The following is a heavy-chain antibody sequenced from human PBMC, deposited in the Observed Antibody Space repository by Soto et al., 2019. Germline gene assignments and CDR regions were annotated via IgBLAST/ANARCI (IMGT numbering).Heavy chain of an antibody. J-gene: IGHJ4*02. D-gene: IGHD1-26*01. CDR1: GGSFSGYY. CDR3: ARAPRIVGATLSYFDY. CDR2: INHSGST. V-gene: IGHV4-34*01. Sequence: PSETLSLTCAVYGGSFSGYYWSWIRQPPGKGLEWIGEINHSGSTNYNPSLKSRVTISVDTSKNQFSLKLSSVTAADTVVYYCARAPRIVGATLSYFDYWGQGTLVTVSS.